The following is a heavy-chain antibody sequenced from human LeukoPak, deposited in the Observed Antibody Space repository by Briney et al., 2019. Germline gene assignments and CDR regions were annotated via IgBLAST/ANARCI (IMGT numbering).Heavy chain of an antibody. J-gene: IGHJ6*03. D-gene: IGHD2-15*01. CDR3: ARGVVPYYYYYYMDV. V-gene: IGHV4-30-4*08. CDR1: GGSIRSGDYY. Sequence: PSETLSLTXTVSGGSIRSGDYYWSWIRQPPGEGLDWIGYIYYSGSTYYNPSLKGRVTISVDTSKNQFSLKLSSVTAADTAVYYCARGVVPYYYYYYMDVWGKGTTVTVSS. CDR2: IYYSGST.